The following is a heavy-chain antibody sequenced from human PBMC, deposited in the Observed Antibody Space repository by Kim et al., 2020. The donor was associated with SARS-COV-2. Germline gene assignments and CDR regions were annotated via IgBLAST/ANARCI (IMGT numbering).Heavy chain of an antibody. V-gene: IGHV3-9*01. CDR3: AKEWNLKDFVVQDGFDL. J-gene: IGHJ3*01. Sequence: GGSLRLSCAASGFIFGDYAMHWVRQAPGKGLEWVSGISWNSGDTAYADSVKGRFTISRDNAKKSLYLQMESLRHEDTAVYYCAKEWNLKDFVVQDGFDLWGQGTLVTVSS. CDR2: ISWNSGDT. D-gene: IGHD1-7*01. CDR1: GFIFGDYA.